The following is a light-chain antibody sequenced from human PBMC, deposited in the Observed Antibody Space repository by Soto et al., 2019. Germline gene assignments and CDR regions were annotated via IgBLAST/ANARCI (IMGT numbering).Light chain of an antibody. CDR2: KAS. CDR3: MQGTHWPIT. CDR1: QRISCW. Sequence: DIQMTQSPSTLSASVGDRVTITCRASQRISCWLAWYQQKSGKAPKLLIYKASSLESGVPARFSGSGSGTDFALKISRVEAEDVGVYYCMQGTHWPITFGQGTRLEIK. J-gene: IGKJ5*01. V-gene: IGKV1-5*03.